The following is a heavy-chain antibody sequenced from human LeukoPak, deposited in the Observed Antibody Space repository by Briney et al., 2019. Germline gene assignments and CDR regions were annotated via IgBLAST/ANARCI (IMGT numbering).Heavy chain of an antibody. Sequence: SETLSLTCTVSGGSINSSSNQWGWIRQPPGKGLEWIGSISYSGNTYYNPSLKGRLTVSVDTSKKQFSLKLSSVTAADTAVYFCAKIPIVIVPAYFDSWGQGTLVTVSS. V-gene: IGHV4-39*01. J-gene: IGHJ4*02. CDR2: ISYSGNT. CDR3: AKIPIVIVPAYFDS. CDR1: GGSINSSSNQ. D-gene: IGHD2-2*01.